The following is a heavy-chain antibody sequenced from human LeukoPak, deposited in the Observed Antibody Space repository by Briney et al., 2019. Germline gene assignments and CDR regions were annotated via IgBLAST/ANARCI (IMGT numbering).Heavy chain of an antibody. CDR2: IYYSGST. Sequence: SETLSLTCTVSGGSISSSSYYWGWLRQPPGKGLEWIGSIYYSGSTYYNPSLKSRVTISVDTSKNQFSLKLSSVTAADTAVYYCARDRLTAAAADYWGQGTLVTVSS. CDR1: GGSISSSSYY. J-gene: IGHJ4*02. V-gene: IGHV4-39*07. D-gene: IGHD6-13*01. CDR3: ARDRLTAAAADY.